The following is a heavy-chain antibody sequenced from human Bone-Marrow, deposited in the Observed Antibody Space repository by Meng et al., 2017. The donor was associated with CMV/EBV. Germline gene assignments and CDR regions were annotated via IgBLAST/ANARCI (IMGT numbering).Heavy chain of an antibody. V-gene: IGHV1-2*02. J-gene: IGHJ4*02. Sequence: VQLLQSGAEVKKPGASVKVSCKASGYTFSGYYIHWVRQAPGQGLEWMGWINPNSGGTNYAQNFRGRVTMTRDTSISTPYMELSRLRSDDTAVYYCARGRNYYDSSGYHPFDYWGQGTLVTASS. CDR2: INPNSGGT. CDR3: ARGRNYYDSSGYHPFDY. D-gene: IGHD3-22*01. CDR1: GYTFSGYY.